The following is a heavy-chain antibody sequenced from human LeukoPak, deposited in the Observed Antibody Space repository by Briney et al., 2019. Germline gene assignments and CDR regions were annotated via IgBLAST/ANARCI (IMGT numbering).Heavy chain of an antibody. D-gene: IGHD1-1*01. V-gene: IGHV4-34*01. J-gene: IGHJ4*02. CDR2: INHSGST. CDR3: TITTGTTLGLMDY. Sequence: KTSETLSLTCAVYGGSFSGCYWRWIRQPPGKGLEWIGEINHSGSTNYNPSLKSRVTISVDTSKNQLSLKLSSVTAADTAVYYCTITTGTTLGLMDYWGQGTLVTVSS. CDR1: GGSFSGCY.